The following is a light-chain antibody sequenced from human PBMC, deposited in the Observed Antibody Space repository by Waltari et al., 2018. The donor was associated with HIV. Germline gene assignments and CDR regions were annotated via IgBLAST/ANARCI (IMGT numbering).Light chain of an antibody. CDR3: VGWDSRLRGYV. J-gene: IGLJ1*01. V-gene: IGLV1-47*01. Sequence: QSVLTQPPSASGAPGQRLTIPCSGSSSPLEHDNVHWYQQVPGAAPKLLIYKDTQRPSGVPDRFTGSKSGTSASLAIGGLRSDDEADYYCVGWDSRLRGYVFGAGTKVTVL. CDR2: KDT. CDR1: SSPLEHDN.